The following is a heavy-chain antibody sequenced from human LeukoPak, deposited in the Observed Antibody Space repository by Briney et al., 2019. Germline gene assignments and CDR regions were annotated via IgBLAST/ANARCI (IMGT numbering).Heavy chain of an antibody. CDR2: INHSGST. CDR1: GGSFSGYY. CDR3: ARGIVGARPFDY. J-gene: IGHJ4*02. Sequence: PSEILSLTCAVYGGSFSGYYWSWIRQPPGKGLEWIGEINHSGSTNYNPSLKSRVTISVDTSKNQFSLKLSSVTAADTAVYYCARGIVGARPFDYWGQGTLVTVSS. V-gene: IGHV4-34*01. D-gene: IGHD1-26*01.